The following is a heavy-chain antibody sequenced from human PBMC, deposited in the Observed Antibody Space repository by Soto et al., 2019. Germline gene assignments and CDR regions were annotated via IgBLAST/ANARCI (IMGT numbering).Heavy chain of an antibody. Sequence: QVQLEQSGAEVKKPGSSLKVSCKATGGTFSNYAISWVRQAPGQGREWMAGIIPVYGTPNYAQRFQDRVTIIADESTTTAYMEVHSLRSEDTPIYYCSIVTAYGMDVWGPGTTVIVSS. V-gene: IGHV1-69*01. CDR3: SIVTAYGMDV. D-gene: IGHD2-15*01. CDR2: IIPVYGTP. CDR1: GGTFSNYA. J-gene: IGHJ6*02.